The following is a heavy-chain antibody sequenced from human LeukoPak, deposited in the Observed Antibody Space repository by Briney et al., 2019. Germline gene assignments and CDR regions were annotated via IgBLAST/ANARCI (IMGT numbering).Heavy chain of an antibody. CDR2: IYYSVST. J-gene: IGHJ4*02. D-gene: IGHD5-24*01. Sequence: SETLSLTCTVSGGSISSYYWSWIRQPPGKGLGWVGYIYYSVSTNYNPSLKSRVTISVDTSKDQFSLKLSSVTAADTAVYYCAREKKATIDYWGQGTLVTVSS. V-gene: IGHV4-59*01. CDR3: AREKKATIDY. CDR1: GGSISSYY.